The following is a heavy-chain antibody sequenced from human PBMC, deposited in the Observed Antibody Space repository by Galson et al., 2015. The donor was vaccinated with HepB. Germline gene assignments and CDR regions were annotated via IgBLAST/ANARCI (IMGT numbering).Heavy chain of an antibody. CDR3: ARVYFGSGSSSAYWYFDL. J-gene: IGHJ2*01. V-gene: IGHV3-48*02. CDR2: ISSTGTTM. Sequence: SLRLSCAASGFTFSSYTMNWVRQAPGKGLESVSYISSTGTTMYYADSAKGRFTISRDNAQNSLYLQMNSLRDEDTAVYYCARVYFGSGSSSAYWYFDLWSRGALVAVSS. CDR1: GFTFSSYT. D-gene: IGHD3-10*01.